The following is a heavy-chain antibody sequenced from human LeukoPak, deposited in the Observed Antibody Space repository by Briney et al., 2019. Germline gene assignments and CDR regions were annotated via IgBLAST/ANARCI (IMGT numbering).Heavy chain of an antibody. CDR2: INHSGST. Sequence: SETLSLTCAVYGGSFSGYYWSWIRQPPGKGLEWIGEINHSGSTNYNPSLKSRVTISVDTSKNQCSLKLSSVTAADTAVYYCARGRYGSGSYSDYWGQGTLVTVSS. J-gene: IGHJ4*02. D-gene: IGHD3-10*01. CDR3: ARGRYGSGSYSDY. CDR1: GGSFSGYY. V-gene: IGHV4-34*01.